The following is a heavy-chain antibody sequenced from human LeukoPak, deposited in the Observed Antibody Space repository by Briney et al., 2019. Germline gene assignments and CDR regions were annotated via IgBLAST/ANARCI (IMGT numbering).Heavy chain of an antibody. CDR1: GYTFTGYY. CDR3: ASYSGSYSRGTYDY. Sequence: GASVKVSCKASGYTFTGYYMHWVRQAPGQGLEWMGWINPNSGGTNYAQKFQGRVTMTRDTSISTAYMELSRLRSDDTAVYYCASYSGSYSRGTYDYWGQGTLVTVSS. CDR2: INPNSGGT. J-gene: IGHJ4*02. V-gene: IGHV1-2*02. D-gene: IGHD3-10*01.